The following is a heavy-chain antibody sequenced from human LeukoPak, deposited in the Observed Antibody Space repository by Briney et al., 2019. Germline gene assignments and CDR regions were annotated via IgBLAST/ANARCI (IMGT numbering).Heavy chain of an antibody. J-gene: IGHJ3*02. CDR1: GFTFSSYS. V-gene: IGHV3-21*01. Sequence: GGSLRLSCAASGFTFSSYSMNWVRQAPGKGLEWVSFISSSSSYMYHADSVKGRFTISRDNAKNSLYLQMNSLRAEDTAVYYCAREGARYYDYVWGSSGAFDIWGQGTMVTVSS. CDR3: AREGARYYDYVWGSSGAFDI. D-gene: IGHD3-16*01. CDR2: ISSSSSYM.